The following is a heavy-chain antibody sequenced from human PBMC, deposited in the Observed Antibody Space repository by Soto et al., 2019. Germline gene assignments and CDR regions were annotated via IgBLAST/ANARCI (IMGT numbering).Heavy chain of an antibody. CDR2: ISGSGGST. J-gene: IGHJ3*02. V-gene: IGHV3-23*01. CDR3: AKDYGDPGGAFDI. D-gene: IGHD4-17*01. CDR1: GFTFSSYA. Sequence: GSLRLSCAASGFTFSSYAISWVRQAPGKGLEWVSAISGSGGSTYYADSVKGRFTISRDNSKNTLYLQMNSLRAEDTAVYYCAKDYGDPGGAFDIWGQGTMVTVSS.